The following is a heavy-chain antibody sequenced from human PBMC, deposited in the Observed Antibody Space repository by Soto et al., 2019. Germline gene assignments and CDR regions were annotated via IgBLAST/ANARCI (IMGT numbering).Heavy chain of an antibody. CDR1: GYTFNSYG. CDR2: INAYNGNT. D-gene: IGHD3-16*01. Sequence: QVQLVQSGAEVKKPGASVKVSCKASGYTFNSYGISWVRQAPGQGLEWMGWINAYNGNTKYAQKVQGXVXXXTXPSTRTAYMELRSLRSDDTAVYSCARDPALGGPFDYWGQGTLVTVSS. V-gene: IGHV1-18*01. J-gene: IGHJ4*02. CDR3: ARDPALGGPFDY.